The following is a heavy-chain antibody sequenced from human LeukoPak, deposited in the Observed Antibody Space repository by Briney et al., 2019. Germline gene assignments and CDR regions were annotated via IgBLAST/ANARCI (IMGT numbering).Heavy chain of an antibody. CDR3: ARDSVLLWFGELLRSNWFDP. J-gene: IGHJ5*02. D-gene: IGHD3-10*01. CDR1: GYTFTGYY. V-gene: IGHV7-4-1*02. Sequence: VASVKVSCTASGYTFTGYYMHWVRQAPGQGLEWMGWINTNTGNPTYAQGFTGRFVFSLDTSVSTAYLQISSLKAEDTAVYYCARDSVLLWFGELLRSNWFDPWGQGTLVTVSS. CDR2: INTNTGNP.